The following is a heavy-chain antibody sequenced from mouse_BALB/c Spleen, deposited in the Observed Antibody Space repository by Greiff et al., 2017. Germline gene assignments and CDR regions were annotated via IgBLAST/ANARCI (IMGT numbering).Heavy chain of an antibody. CDR1: GYTFTSYW. J-gene: IGHJ3*01. CDR3: ARGGFITTATAWFAY. Sequence: QVQLQQSGAELAKPGASVKMSCKASGYTFTSYWMHWVKQRPGQGLEWIGYINPSTGYTEYNQKFKDKATLTADKSSSTAYMQLSSLTSEDSAVYYCARGGFITTATAWFAYWGQGTLVTVSA. D-gene: IGHD1-2*01. V-gene: IGHV1-7*01. CDR2: INPSTGYT.